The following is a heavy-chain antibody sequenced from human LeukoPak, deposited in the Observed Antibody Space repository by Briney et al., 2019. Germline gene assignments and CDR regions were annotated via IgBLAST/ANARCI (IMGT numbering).Heavy chain of an antibody. CDR2: IYYSGST. CDR1: GGSISSYY. Sequence: SETLSLTCTVSGGSISSYYWSWIRQPPGKGLEWIGYIYYSGSTNYNPSLKSRVTISVDTSKNQFSLKLSSVTAADTAVYYCASRTRRTRDLDYWGQGTLVTVSS. J-gene: IGHJ4*02. D-gene: IGHD1-14*01. CDR3: ASRTRRTRDLDY. V-gene: IGHV4-59*12.